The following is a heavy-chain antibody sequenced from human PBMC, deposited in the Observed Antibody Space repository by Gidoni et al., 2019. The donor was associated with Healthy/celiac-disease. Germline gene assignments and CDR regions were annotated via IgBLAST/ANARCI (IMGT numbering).Heavy chain of an antibody. J-gene: IGHJ4*02. Sequence: VQLVQSGAEVKKPGASVKVSCKASGYTFTGYYMHWVRQAPGQGLEWMGWINPNSGGTNYAQKFQGWVTMTRDTSISTAYMELSRLRSDDTAVYYCARGGYDFWSGYLYYFDYWGQGTLVTVSS. CDR2: INPNSGGT. D-gene: IGHD3-3*01. V-gene: IGHV1-2*04. CDR1: GYTFTGYY. CDR3: ARGGYDFWSGYLYYFDY.